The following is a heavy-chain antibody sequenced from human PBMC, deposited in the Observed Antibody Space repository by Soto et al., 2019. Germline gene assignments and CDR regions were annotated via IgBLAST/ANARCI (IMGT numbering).Heavy chain of an antibody. J-gene: IGHJ4*02. D-gene: IGHD3-10*01. CDR2: VDPGDSES. Sequence: GASVKVSCKASGYSFTTYWIAWVRQMPGKGLEWMGIVDPGDSESRYSPSFQGHVTISVDKSISTAYLQWTSLKASDTAIYFCARPSTYGFFFDHWGQGSLVNVPQ. CDR3: ARPSTYGFFFDH. CDR1: GYSFTTYW. V-gene: IGHV5-51*01.